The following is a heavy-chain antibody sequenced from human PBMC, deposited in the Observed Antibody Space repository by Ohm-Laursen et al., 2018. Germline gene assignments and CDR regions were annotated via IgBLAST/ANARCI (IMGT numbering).Heavy chain of an antibody. D-gene: IGHD6-19*01. V-gene: IGHV3-9*01. CDR2: ISSSGGST. J-gene: IGHJ4*02. Sequence: SLRLSCTASRFTFGDYAMQWVRQVPGKGLEWVSGISSSGGSTYYADSVKGRFTISRDNAKNSLYLQMNSLRAEDTALYYCAKDIKAAVAGPENYFDYWGQGTLVTVSS. CDR1: RFTFGDYA. CDR3: AKDIKAAVAGPENYFDY.